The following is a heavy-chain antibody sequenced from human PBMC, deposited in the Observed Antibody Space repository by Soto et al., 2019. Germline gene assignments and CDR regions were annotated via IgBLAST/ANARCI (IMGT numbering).Heavy chain of an antibody. D-gene: IGHD6-19*01. CDR1: GFTVSSKY. V-gene: IGHV3-53*01. CDR3: VQTTGWPGFDF. J-gene: IGHJ4*02. CDR2: IYGGDTT. Sequence: EVQLVESGGGLIQPGGSLRLSWAASGFTVSSKYMTWVRQAPGEGLEWVSVIYGGDTTYYADSVKGRFTISRDNSKNTLYLQMNSLRAEDTAVYYCVQTTGWPGFDFWGQGTLVTVSS.